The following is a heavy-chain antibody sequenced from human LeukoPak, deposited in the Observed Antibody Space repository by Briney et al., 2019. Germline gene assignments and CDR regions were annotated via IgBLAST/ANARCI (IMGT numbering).Heavy chain of an antibody. J-gene: IGHJ4*02. CDR2: IWYDGSNK. Sequence: PGGSLRLSCAASGFPFSSYGMHWVRQAPGKGLEWVAVIWYDGSNKYYADSVKGQFTISRDNSKNTLYLQMNSLRAEDTAVYYCAINPPTTGTLYWGQGTLVTVSS. CDR3: AINPPTTGTLY. V-gene: IGHV3-33*01. D-gene: IGHD1-14*01. CDR1: GFPFSSYG.